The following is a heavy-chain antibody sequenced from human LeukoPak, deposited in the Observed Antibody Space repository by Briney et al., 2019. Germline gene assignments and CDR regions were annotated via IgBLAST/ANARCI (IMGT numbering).Heavy chain of an antibody. Sequence: SETLSLTCAVYGGPFSGYYWSWIRQPPGKGLEWIGEINHSGSTNYNPSPKSRVTISVDTSKNQFSLKLSSVTAADTAVYYCARARYYYDSSGYYYGYYFDYWGQGTLVTVSS. CDR1: GGPFSGYY. CDR2: INHSGST. V-gene: IGHV4-34*01. CDR3: ARARYYYDSSGYYYGYYFDY. J-gene: IGHJ4*02. D-gene: IGHD3-22*01.